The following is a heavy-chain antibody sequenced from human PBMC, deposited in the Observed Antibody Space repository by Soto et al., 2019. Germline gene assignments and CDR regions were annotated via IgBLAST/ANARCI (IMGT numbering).Heavy chain of an antibody. V-gene: IGHV2-5*02. CDR1: GFSLSTSGVG. J-gene: IGHJ4*02. Sequence: SGPTLVNATQTLTLTCSFSGFSLSTSGVGVGWIRQAPGKALEWLTLFYWDDDRRYNPSLKSRLTFAKDTSRNQVVLTMTNMDPVDTATYYCAHGSSIVGASAFDYWGQGILVTVSS. D-gene: IGHD1-26*01. CDR3: AHGSSIVGASAFDY. CDR2: FYWDDDR.